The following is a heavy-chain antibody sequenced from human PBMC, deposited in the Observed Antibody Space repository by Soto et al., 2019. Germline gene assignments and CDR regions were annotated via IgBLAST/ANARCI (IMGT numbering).Heavy chain of an antibody. D-gene: IGHD2-15*01. Sequence: GGSLRLSCAASGFTFSSYWMSWVRQAPGKGPEWVATIKQDGSDRYYVDSVKGRFTISRDNAKNSLSLQMNSLRTDDTAVYYCARYCSGGGCYPNYYYFYTDVWGKGTAVTVSS. V-gene: IGHV3-7*01. CDR2: IKQDGSDR. CDR1: GFTFSSYW. CDR3: ARYCSGGGCYPNYYYFYTDV. J-gene: IGHJ6*03.